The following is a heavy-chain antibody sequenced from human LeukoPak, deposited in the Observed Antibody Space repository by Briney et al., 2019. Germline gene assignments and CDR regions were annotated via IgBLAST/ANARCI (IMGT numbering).Heavy chain of an antibody. J-gene: IGHJ5*02. CDR1: GGSFSGYY. CDR3: ASLGDYSSSWYVPYP. CDR2: INHSGST. V-gene: IGHV4-34*01. D-gene: IGHD6-13*01. Sequence: SETLSLTCAVYGGSFSGYYWSWIRQPPGKGLEWIGEINHSGSTNYNPSLKSRVTISVDTSKNQFSLKLSSVTAADTAVCYCASLGDYSSSWYVPYPWGQGTLVTVSS.